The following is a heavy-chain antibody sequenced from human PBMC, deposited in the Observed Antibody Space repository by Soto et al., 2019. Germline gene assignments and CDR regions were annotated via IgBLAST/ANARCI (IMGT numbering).Heavy chain of an antibody. Sequence: GGSLRLSCAASGFTFNTYAMHWVRQAPGKGLEYVSAISSNGGSTYYANSVKGGFTISRDNSKNTLYLQMGSLRAEDMAVYYCARQYCSSTSCLFDYWGQGTLVTVSS. D-gene: IGHD2-2*01. J-gene: IGHJ4*02. CDR1: GFTFNTYA. CDR2: ISSNGGST. CDR3: ARQYCSSTSCLFDY. V-gene: IGHV3-64*01.